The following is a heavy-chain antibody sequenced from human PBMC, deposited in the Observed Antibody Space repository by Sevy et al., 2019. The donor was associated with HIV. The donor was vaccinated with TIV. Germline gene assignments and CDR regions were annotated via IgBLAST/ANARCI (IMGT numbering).Heavy chain of an antibody. J-gene: IGHJ4*02. D-gene: IGHD3-16*01. V-gene: IGHV3-7*04. CDR1: GFTFNVFW. CDR2: INQDGSEI. CDR3: ARAIGIVDAF. Sequence: GGSLRLSCAASGFTFNVFWMHWVRQTPGKGLEWVANINQDGSEIYYVDSVRGRFTISRDNAKNSIYLQMNSLRAEETAVYYCARAIGIVDAFWGQGTLVTVSS.